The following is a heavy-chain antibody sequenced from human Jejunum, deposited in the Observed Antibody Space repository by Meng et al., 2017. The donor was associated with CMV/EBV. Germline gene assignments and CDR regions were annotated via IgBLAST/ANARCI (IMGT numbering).Heavy chain of an antibody. CDR3: AKDGSRSSSWQRFDT. CDR1: GFTLSGYG. V-gene: IGHV3-23*01. D-gene: IGHD6-13*01. J-gene: IGHJ5*02. CDR2: FSGSGGST. Sequence: SGFTLSGYGMGWVRQAQGRGLEWVSGFSGSGGSTFYADSVKGRFSISSDNSMNALYLQMNSLRAEDTAVYYCAKDGSRSSSWQRFDTWGQGTLVTVSS.